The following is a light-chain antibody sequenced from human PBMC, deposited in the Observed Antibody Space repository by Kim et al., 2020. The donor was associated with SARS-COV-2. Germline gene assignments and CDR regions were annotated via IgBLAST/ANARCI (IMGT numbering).Light chain of an antibody. CDR3: RAWDSSTWV. Sequence: SYELTQPPSVSVSPGQTASITCSGDKLGNKYACWYQQKPGLSPVLVIYQDNKRPSGIPERFSGSNSGNTATLTISGTQAMDEADYYCRAWDSSTWVFGGGTKLTVL. CDR2: QDN. V-gene: IGLV3-1*01. CDR1: KLGNKY. J-gene: IGLJ3*02.